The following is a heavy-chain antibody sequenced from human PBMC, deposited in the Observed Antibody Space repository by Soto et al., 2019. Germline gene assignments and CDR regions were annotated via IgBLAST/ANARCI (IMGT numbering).Heavy chain of an antibody. CDR1: GGSFSGYY. CDR2: INHSGST. CDR3: ARCGIRRYPQTTPNWFDP. Sequence: PSETLSLTCAVYGGSFSGYYWSWIRQPPGKGLEWIGEINHSGSTNYNPSLKSRVTISVDTSKNQFSLKLSSVTAADTAVYYCARCGIRRYPQTTPNWFDPWGQGTLVTVSS. D-gene: IGHD3-3*02. V-gene: IGHV4-34*01. J-gene: IGHJ5*02.